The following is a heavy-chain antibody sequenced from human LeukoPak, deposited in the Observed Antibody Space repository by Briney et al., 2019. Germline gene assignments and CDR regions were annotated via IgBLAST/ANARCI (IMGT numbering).Heavy chain of an antibody. CDR3: VGGVVVPAAPHPTKNWFDP. D-gene: IGHD2-2*01. V-gene: IGHV3-7*03. CDR1: GASISSNNYY. Sequence: ETLSLTCTVSGASISSNNYYWGWVRQPPGKGPEWVANIRQDGSEFYYVDSVKGRFTISRDNSKNTLYLQMNSLRAEDTAVYYCVGGVVVPAAPHPTKNWFDPWGQGTLVTVSS. J-gene: IGHJ5*02. CDR2: IRQDGSEF.